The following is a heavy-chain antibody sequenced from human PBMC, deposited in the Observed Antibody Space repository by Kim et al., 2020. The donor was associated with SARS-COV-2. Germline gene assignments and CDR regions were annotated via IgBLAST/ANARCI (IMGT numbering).Heavy chain of an antibody. V-gene: IGHV4-4*07. CDR1: GGDISDYY. Sequence: SETLSLTCTVSGGDISDYYWNWIRQAPGKGLEWIGSVHRSGSTSHNPSLESRVTMSVDPSTRQFSLKLISVTAADTAIYYCARDLLSVTGYFDYWGQGT. J-gene: IGHJ4*02. D-gene: IGHD6-19*01. CDR2: VHRSGST. CDR3: ARDLLSVTGYFDY.